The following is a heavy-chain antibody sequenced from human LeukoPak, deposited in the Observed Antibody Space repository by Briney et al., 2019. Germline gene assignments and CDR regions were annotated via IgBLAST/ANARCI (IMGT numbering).Heavy chain of an antibody. CDR2: IYYSGRT. CDR1: GGSISSSSYY. D-gene: IGHD3-9*01. Sequence: SETLSLTCTVSGGSISSSSYYWGWIRQPPGKGLEWIGSIYYSGRTYYNPSHKSRVTISVDTSKNQFSLKLSSVTAADTAVYYCARSYDILTGYYIYGYWGQGTLVTVSS. CDR3: ARSYDILTGYYIYGY. V-gene: IGHV4-39*01. J-gene: IGHJ4*02.